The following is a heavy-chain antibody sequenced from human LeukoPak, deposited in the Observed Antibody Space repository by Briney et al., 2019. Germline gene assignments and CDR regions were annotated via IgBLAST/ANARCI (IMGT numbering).Heavy chain of an antibody. J-gene: IGHJ4*02. CDR2: FDPEEAET. Sequence: ASVKVSCKVSGHTLSELSMHWVRQAPGKGLEWMGGFDPEEAETIYAQKFQGRVTMTEDTYTDTAYMELSSLRSEDTAVYYCVTSNYDFLLPQGDDFWGQGTLVTVSS. V-gene: IGHV1-24*01. CDR1: GHTLSELS. CDR3: VTSNYDFLLPQGDDF. D-gene: IGHD3-3*01.